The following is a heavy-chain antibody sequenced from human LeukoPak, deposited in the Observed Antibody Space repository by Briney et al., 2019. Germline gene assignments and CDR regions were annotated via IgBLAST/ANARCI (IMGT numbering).Heavy chain of an antibody. CDR3: ARRYYYDSSGYRDAFDI. Sequence: GGSLRLSCAASGFTFDDYGMSWVRQAPGKGLEWVSGINWNGGSTGYADSVKGRFTISRDNAKNSLYLQMNSLRAEDTAVYYCARRYYYDSSGYRDAFDIWGQGTMVTVSS. V-gene: IGHV3-20*04. D-gene: IGHD3-22*01. CDR2: INWNGGST. J-gene: IGHJ3*02. CDR1: GFTFDDYG.